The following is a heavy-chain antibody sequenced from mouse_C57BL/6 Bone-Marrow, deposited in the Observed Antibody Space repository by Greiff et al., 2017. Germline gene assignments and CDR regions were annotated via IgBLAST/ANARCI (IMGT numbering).Heavy chain of an antibody. J-gene: IGHJ3*01. CDR3: ASNSWLAY. V-gene: IGHV2-5*01. CDR2: IWRGGST. D-gene: IGHD2-5*01. Sequence: VQLQQSGPGLVQPSQSLSITCTVSGFSLTSYGVHWVRQSPGKGLEWLGVIWRGGSTDYNAAVMSRLSITKDNSKSQVYFKMNSLQADDTAIYYCASNSWLAYWGQGTLVTVSA. CDR1: GFSLTSYG.